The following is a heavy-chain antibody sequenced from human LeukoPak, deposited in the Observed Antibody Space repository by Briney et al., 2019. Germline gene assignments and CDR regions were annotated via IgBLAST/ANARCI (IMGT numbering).Heavy chain of an antibody. CDR3: ARSRPLYYYDSSGYYPFDY. CDR1: GYTFTSYA. CDR2: INTNTGNP. Sequence: ASVKVSCKASGYTFTSYAMNWVRQAPGQGLEWMGWINTNTGNPTYAQGFTGRFVFSLDTSVSTAYLQISSRKAEDTAVYYCARSRPLYYYDSSGYYPFDYWGQGTLVTVSS. V-gene: IGHV7-4-1*02. D-gene: IGHD3-22*01. J-gene: IGHJ4*02.